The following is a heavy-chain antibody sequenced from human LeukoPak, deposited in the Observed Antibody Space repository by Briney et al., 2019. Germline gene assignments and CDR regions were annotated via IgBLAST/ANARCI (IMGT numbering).Heavy chain of an antibody. V-gene: IGHV3-30*03. CDR3: ARGAEGVAATDSNFDY. J-gene: IGHJ4*02. Sequence: GGSLRLSCAASGFTFSSYGMHWVRQAPGKGLEWVAVISYDGSNKYYADSVKGRFTISRDNSKNTLYLQMNSLRAEDTAVFYCARGAEGVAATDSNFDYWGQGTLVTVSS. D-gene: IGHD6-13*01. CDR2: ISYDGSNK. CDR1: GFTFSSYG.